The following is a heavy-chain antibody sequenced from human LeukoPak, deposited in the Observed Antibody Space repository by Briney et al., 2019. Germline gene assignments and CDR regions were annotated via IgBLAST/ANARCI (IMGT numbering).Heavy chain of an antibody. D-gene: IGHD3-22*01. Sequence: PSETLSLTCAVYGGSFSGFYWSWIRQPPGKGLEWIGDINHSGGTNYIPSLKSRVTISVDTSKNQFSLKLSSVTAADTAVYYCARAGPYDSSGYYYQYYYYMDVWGKGTTVTISS. CDR1: GGSFSGFY. CDR3: ARAGPYDSSGYYYQYYYYMDV. J-gene: IGHJ6*03. CDR2: INHSGGT. V-gene: IGHV4-34*01.